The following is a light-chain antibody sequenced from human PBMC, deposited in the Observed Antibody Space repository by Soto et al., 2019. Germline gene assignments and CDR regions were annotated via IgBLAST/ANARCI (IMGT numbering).Light chain of an antibody. CDR1: SGHSSYA. Sequence: QLVLTQSPSASASLGASVKLTCTLSSGHSSYAIAWHQQQPEKGPRYLMKLNSDGSHSKGDGVPDRFSGSSSGAERYLTISGLQSEDEADYSCQTWGTGIRVFGGGTKLTVL. V-gene: IGLV4-69*01. CDR3: QTWGTGIRV. CDR2: LNSDGSH. J-gene: IGLJ3*02.